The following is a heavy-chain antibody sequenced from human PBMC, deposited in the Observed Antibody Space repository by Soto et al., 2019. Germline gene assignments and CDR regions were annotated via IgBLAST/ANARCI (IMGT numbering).Heavy chain of an antibody. D-gene: IGHD3-10*01. J-gene: IGHJ3*01. CDR1: GGSISSGYY. Sequence: QVQLQESGPGLVKPSQTLSLTCTVSGGSISSGYYWSWIRQHPGKDLEWIGYLYYSGNTNYNPSLQRRGTISVDTSNNQLSLKLSSVTAADTAVYYCARGFRELSAFDLWGQGTMVTVSS. CDR3: ARGFRELSAFDL. CDR2: LYYSGNT. V-gene: IGHV4-31*03.